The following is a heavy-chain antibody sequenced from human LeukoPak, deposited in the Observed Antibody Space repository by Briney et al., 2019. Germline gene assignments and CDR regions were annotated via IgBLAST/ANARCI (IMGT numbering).Heavy chain of an antibody. CDR1: GFTFSSYG. Sequence: GGSLRLSCAASGFTFSSYGMHWVRQAPGKGLEWVAVISYDGSNKYYADSVKGRFTISRDNSKNTLYLQMNSLRAEDTAVYYCAKEGYWYDFWSGYSSSYYFVYWGQGTLVTVSS. V-gene: IGHV3-30*18. CDR3: AKEGYWYDFWSGYSSSYYFVY. J-gene: IGHJ4*02. CDR2: ISYDGSNK. D-gene: IGHD3-3*01.